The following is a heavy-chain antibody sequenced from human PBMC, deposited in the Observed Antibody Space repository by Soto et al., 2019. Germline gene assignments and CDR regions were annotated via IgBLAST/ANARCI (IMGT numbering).Heavy chain of an antibody. Sequence: GGSLRLSCAASGFTFSGNTMNWVRQAPGKGLEWVSYISKSGTTRYYAESVKGRFTISRDNAKNSLFLQMNSLRDEDTAVYYCARDGASFDVWGQGTLVTVS. V-gene: IGHV3-48*02. CDR1: GFTFSGNT. J-gene: IGHJ5*02. CDR3: ARDGASFDV. CDR2: ISKSGTTR. D-gene: IGHD2-15*01.